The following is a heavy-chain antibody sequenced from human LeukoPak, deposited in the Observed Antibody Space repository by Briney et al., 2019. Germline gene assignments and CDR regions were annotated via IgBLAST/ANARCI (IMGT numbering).Heavy chain of an antibody. CDR3: AREFES. CDR1: GGSISSGSHY. CDR2: IYTSGIT. Sequence: SQTLSLTCTVSGGSISSGSHYWSWIRQPAGKGLEWIGLIYTSGITKTNPSLESRVTISLDTSKNQFSLKLGSVTAADTAVYYCAREFESWGQGTLVTVSS. J-gene: IGHJ5*01. V-gene: IGHV4-61*02.